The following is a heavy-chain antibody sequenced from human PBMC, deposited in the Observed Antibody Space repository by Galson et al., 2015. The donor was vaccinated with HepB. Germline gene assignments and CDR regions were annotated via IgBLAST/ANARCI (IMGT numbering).Heavy chain of an antibody. D-gene: IGHD3-22*01. V-gene: IGHV3-30*18. J-gene: IGHJ4*02. CDR2: ISYDGSNK. CDR1: GFTFSSYG. CDR3: AKVAFDSSGYYYGDY. Sequence: SLRLSCAASGFTFSSYGMHWVRQAPGKGLEWVAVISYDGSNKYYAGSVKGRFTISRDDSKNTLYLQMNSLRAEDTAVYYCAKVAFDSSGYYYGDYWGQGTLVTVSS.